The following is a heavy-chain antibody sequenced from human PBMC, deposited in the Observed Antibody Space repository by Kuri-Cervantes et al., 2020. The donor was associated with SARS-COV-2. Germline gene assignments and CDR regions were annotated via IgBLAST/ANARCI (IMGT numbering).Heavy chain of an antibody. J-gene: IGHJ6*03. CDR2: INHSGST. CDR1: GGSFSGYY. V-gene: IGHV4-34*01. Sequence: SETLSLTCAVYGGSFSGYYWSWIRQPPGKGLEWIGEINHSGSTNYNPSLKSRVTISVDTSKNQFSLKLSSVTAADTAVYYCARDFSGGQLLSEWSRQTYYYYYYMDVWGKGTTVTVSS. CDR3: ARDFSGGQLLSEWSRQTYYYYYYMDV. D-gene: IGHD2-2*01.